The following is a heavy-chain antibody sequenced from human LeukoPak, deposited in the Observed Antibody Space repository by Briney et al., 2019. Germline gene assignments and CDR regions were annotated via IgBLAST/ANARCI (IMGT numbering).Heavy chain of an antibody. Sequence: SETLSLTCTVSGGSITNNAYYWAWIRPPPGKGLEWVGSIYYSGSTHYNPSLKSRLTISVDTSKDQFSLKLSSVTDADTAVYYCARNETTGLQRTPYYHSYVDVWGKGTTVTGSS. CDR2: IYYSGST. D-gene: IGHD4-11*01. J-gene: IGHJ6*03. V-gene: IGHV4-39*01. CDR1: GGSITNNAYY. CDR3: ARNETTGLQRTPYYHSYVDV.